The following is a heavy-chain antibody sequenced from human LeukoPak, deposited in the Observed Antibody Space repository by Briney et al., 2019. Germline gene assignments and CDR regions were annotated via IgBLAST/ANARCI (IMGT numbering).Heavy chain of an antibody. Sequence: SVKVSCKASGGXFSSYAISWVRQAPGQGHEWMGGIIPIFGTANYAQKFQGRVTITADESTSTAYMELSSLRSEDTAVYYCARGDILTGYYYYGMDVWGQGTTVTVSS. CDR1: GGXFSSYA. V-gene: IGHV1-69*01. CDR3: ARGDILTGYYYYGMDV. J-gene: IGHJ6*02. CDR2: IIPIFGTA. D-gene: IGHD3-9*01.